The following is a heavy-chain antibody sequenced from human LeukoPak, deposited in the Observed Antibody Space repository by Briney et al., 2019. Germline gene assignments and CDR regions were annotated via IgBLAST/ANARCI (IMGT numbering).Heavy chain of an antibody. J-gene: IGHJ5*02. V-gene: IGHV1-69*13. D-gene: IGHD5-24*01. CDR3: ARGTYKPTMGSQPSGFDP. CDR2: IIPIFGTA. Sequence: GASVKVSCKASGGTFSSYAISWVRQAPGQGLEWMGGIIPIFGTANYAQKFQGRVTITADESTSTAYMELSSLRSEDTAVYYCARGTYKPTMGSQPSGFDPWGQGILVTVSS. CDR1: GGTFSSYA.